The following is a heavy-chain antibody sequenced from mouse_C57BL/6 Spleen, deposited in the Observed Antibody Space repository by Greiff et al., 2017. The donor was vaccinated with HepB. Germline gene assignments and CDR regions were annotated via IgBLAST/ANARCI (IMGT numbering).Heavy chain of an antibody. CDR2: IDPEDGET. J-gene: IGHJ4*01. Sequence: VQLQQSGAELVKPGASVKLSCTASGFNIKDYYMHWVKQRTEQGLEWIGRIDPEDGETKYAQKFQGKATITADTSSNTAYLQLSILTSEDTAVYYCARRGYYGSSQRAMDYWGQGTSVTVSS. CDR3: ARRGYYGSSQRAMDY. CDR1: GFNIKDYY. D-gene: IGHD1-1*01. V-gene: IGHV14-2*01.